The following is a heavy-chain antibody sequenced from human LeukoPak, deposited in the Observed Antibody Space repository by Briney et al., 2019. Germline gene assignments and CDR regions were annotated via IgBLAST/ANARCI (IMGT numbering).Heavy chain of an antibody. D-gene: IGHD3-22*01. J-gene: IGHJ4*02. Sequence: PSETLSLTCAVYGGSFSGYYWSWIRQPPGKGLEWIGEINHSGSTNYNPSLTSRISMSIDTSKNQFSLKLSSVTAADTAVYYCASDIVVADGFFHSWGQGTPVTVSS. CDR2: INHSGST. V-gene: IGHV4-34*10. CDR3: ASDIVVADGFFHS. CDR1: GGSFSGYY.